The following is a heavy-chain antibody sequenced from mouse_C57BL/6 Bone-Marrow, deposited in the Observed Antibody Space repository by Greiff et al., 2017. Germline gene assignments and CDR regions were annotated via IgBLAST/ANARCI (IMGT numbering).Heavy chain of an antibody. CDR3: GVDSSGPCAY. J-gene: IGHJ3*01. V-gene: IGHV1-82*01. CDR2: IYPGDGDT. D-gene: IGHD3-2*02. Sequence: VQLQQSGPELVKPGASVKISCKASGYAFSSSWMNWVKQRPGKGLEWIGRIYPGDGDTNYNGKFKGKATLTADKSSSTADMQLSSLTSEDSAVYFCGVDSSGPCAYWGQGTLGTVSA. CDR1: GYAFSSSW.